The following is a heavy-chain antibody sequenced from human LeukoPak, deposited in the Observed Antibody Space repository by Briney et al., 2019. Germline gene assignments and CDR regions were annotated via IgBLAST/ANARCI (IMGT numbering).Heavy chain of an antibody. CDR2: ISSSGSTI. J-gene: IGHJ3*02. D-gene: IGHD5-18*01. Sequence: PGGSLRLSCAASGFTFSDYYMSWIRQAPGKGLEWVSYISSSGSTIYYADSMKGRFTISRDNAKNSLYLQMNSLRAEDTAVYYCAKDLGYSYGDAFDIWGQGTMVTVSS. V-gene: IGHV3-11*01. CDR3: AKDLGYSYGDAFDI. CDR1: GFTFSDYY.